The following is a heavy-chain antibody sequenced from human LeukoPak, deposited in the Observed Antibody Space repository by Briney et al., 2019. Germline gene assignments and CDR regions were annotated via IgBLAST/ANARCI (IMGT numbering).Heavy chain of an antibody. CDR1: GFTFSSYA. Sequence: GGSLRLSCAASGFTFSSYAMNWVRQAPGKGLEWVANIKEDGSEKYYVDSVKGRFTISRDNAKNSVYLQMNSLRAEDTAIYYCARNARGPGDYWGQGTVVTVSS. CDR2: IKEDGSEK. J-gene: IGHJ4*02. V-gene: IGHV3-7*01. CDR3: ARNARGPGDY. D-gene: IGHD2-2*01.